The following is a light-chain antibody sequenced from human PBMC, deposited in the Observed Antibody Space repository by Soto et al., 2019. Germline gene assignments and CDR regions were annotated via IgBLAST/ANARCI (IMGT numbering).Light chain of an antibody. CDR1: KLGEKY. Sequence: SYELTQPPSVSVSPGQTASITCSGDKLGEKYACWYQQKPGQSPVLVIYQDDKRPSGIPERFSGSNSGNTATLTISGTQAMEEADYYCQAWDRRTVSVVFGGGTKLTVL. V-gene: IGLV3-1*01. J-gene: IGLJ2*01. CDR2: QDD. CDR3: QAWDRRTVSVV.